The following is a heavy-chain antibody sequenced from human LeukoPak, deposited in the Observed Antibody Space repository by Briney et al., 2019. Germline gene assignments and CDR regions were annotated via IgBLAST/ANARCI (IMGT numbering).Heavy chain of an antibody. Sequence: PGGSLRLSCAASGFTFDHYAMHWARQAPGKGLEWVSLIRGDGGSTYYAYCVKGRFTISRDNSKNSLYLQMNSLRTEDTALYYCAKDIRLRYFDWLFDYWGQGTLVTVSS. D-gene: IGHD3-9*01. V-gene: IGHV3-43*02. CDR1: GFTFDHYA. CDR2: IRGDGGST. J-gene: IGHJ4*02. CDR3: AKDIRLRYFDWLFDY.